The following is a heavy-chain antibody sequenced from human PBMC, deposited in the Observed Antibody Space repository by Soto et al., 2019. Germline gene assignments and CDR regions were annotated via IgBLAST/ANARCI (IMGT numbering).Heavy chain of an antibody. D-gene: IGHD3-22*01. CDR3: AKEASSGYYAYCDY. CDR2: ISYDGSNK. V-gene: IGHV3-30*18. CDR1: GFTFSSYG. J-gene: IGHJ4*02. Sequence: QVQLVESGGGVVQPGRSLRLSCAAPGFTFSSYGMHWVRQAPGKGLEWVAVISYDGSNKYYADSVKGRFTISRDNSKNTLYLQMNSLRAEDTAVYYCAKEASSGYYAYCDYWGQGTLVTVSS.